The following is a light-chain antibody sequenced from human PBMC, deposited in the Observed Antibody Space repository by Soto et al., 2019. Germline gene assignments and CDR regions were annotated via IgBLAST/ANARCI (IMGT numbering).Light chain of an antibody. V-gene: IGKV3-15*01. CDR1: QSVGSN. Sequence: EIVMTQSPGTLSVSPGERATLSCRASQSVGSNLVWYQQKRGQAPRLLIFGASTRATGVPARFSGSGSRTEFTLTISSLQSEDFAVYYCQQYNNWPAITFGQGTRLEI. CDR2: GAS. CDR3: QQYNNWPAIT. J-gene: IGKJ5*01.